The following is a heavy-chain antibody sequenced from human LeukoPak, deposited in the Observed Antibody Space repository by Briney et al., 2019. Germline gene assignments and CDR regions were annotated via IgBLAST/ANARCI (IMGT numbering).Heavy chain of an antibody. D-gene: IGHD6-19*01. Sequence: GGSLRLSCAASGFTVSSNYMSWVRQAPGKGLEWVSVIYSGGSTYYADSVKGRFTISRDNSKNTLYLQMNSLRAEDTAVYYCARDPYSSGWSDYWGQGTLVTVSS. CDR1: GFTVSSNY. V-gene: IGHV3-53*01. CDR3: ARDPYSSGWSDY. CDR2: IYSGGST. J-gene: IGHJ4*02.